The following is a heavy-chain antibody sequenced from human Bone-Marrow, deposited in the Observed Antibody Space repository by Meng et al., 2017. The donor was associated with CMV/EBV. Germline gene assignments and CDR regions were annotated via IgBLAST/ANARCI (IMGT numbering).Heavy chain of an antibody. D-gene: IGHD2-2*01. Sequence: GESLKISCAASGFTFSSYWMHWVRQAPGKGLVWVSRINSDGSSTSYADSVKGRFTISRDNAKNTLYLQMNSLRAEDTAVYYCAKDEAVPAGGFYAFDIWGQGTMVTVSS. CDR2: INSDGSST. J-gene: IGHJ3*02. CDR1: GFTFSSYW. CDR3: AKDEAVPAGGFYAFDI. V-gene: IGHV3-74*01.